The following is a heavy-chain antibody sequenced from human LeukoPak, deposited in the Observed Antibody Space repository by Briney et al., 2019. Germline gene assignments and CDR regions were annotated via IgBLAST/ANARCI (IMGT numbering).Heavy chain of an antibody. Sequence: ASVKVSCKASGYTFTSYGISWVRQAPGQGLEGMGWISAYNGNTNYAQKLQGRVTITKDTSTGTAYMDLRNLRTDDTAMYYCARNGRVRRVVKDLFEYWGQGTLVAVSS. V-gene: IGHV1-18*01. CDR2: ISAYNGNT. CDR3: ARNGRVRRVVKDLFEY. D-gene: IGHD3-10*01. J-gene: IGHJ4*02. CDR1: GYTFTSYG.